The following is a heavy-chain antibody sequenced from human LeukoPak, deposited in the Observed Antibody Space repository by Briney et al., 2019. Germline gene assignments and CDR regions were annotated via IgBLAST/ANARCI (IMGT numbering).Heavy chain of an antibody. CDR1: GFTFSSYW. CDR3: ARSTYDDY. Sequence: GGSLRLSCAPSGFTFSSYWMNWVRQAPGKGLEWVANIKEDGSEKNYVDSVKGRFTISRDNAKNSLYLQMDGLRVEGPAVYYVARSTYDDYWGQGGLVT. D-gene: IGHD2-21*01. CDR2: IKEDGSEK. J-gene: IGHJ4*02. V-gene: IGHV3-7*01.